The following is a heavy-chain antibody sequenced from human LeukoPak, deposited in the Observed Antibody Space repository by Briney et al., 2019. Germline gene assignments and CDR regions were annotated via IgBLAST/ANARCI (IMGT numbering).Heavy chain of an antibody. D-gene: IGHD6-6*01. J-gene: IGHJ4*02. CDR3: ARSDPRRAARRYYFDY. CDR2: IYYSGST. V-gene: IGHV4-59*01. CDR1: GGSISSYY. Sequence: SETLSLTCTVSGGSISSYYWSWIRQPPGKGLEWIGYIYYSGSTNYNPSLKSRVTISVDTSKNQFSLKLSSVTAAHTAVYYCARSDPRRAARRYYFDYWGQGTLVTVSS.